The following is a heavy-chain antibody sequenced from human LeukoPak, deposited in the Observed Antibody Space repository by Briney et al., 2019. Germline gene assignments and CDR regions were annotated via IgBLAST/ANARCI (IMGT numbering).Heavy chain of an antibody. D-gene: IGHD5-18*01. Sequence: SETLSPTCAVSGGSISSSNWWSWIRQPPGKGLEWIGEIYHSGSTNYNPSLKSRVTISVDKSKTQFSLKLSSVTAADTAVYYCARVDSTYGYAGGNYFDSWGQGTLVTVSS. CDR1: GGSISSSNW. V-gene: IGHV4-4*02. J-gene: IGHJ4*02. CDR3: ARVDSTYGYAGGNYFDS. CDR2: IYHSGST.